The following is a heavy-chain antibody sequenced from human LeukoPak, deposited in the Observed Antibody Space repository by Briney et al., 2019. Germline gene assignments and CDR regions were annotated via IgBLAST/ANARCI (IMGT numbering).Heavy chain of an antibody. CDR3: AKGCSSTSCYLDY. CDR1: RFTFDDYA. D-gene: IGHD2-2*01. V-gene: IGHV3-43D*03. J-gene: IGHJ4*02. CDR2: ISWDGGST. Sequence: GGSLRLSCAASRFTFDDYAMHWVRQAPGKGLEWVSLISWDGGSTYYADSVKGRFTISRDNSKNSLYLQMNSLRAEDTALYYCAKGCSSTSCYLDYWGQGTLVTVSS.